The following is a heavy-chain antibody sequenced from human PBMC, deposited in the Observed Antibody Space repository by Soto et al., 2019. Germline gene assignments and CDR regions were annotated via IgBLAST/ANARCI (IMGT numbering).Heavy chain of an antibody. CDR3: ARLGGINMVGGVLTAFDI. V-gene: IGHV4-59*08. Sequence: QVQLQESGPGLVKSSETLSLTCSVSGGSVSSYFWSWVRQPPGKGLEWIAYIYYSGSTNYNPFLKSRVTISVDASKNQFSLRLRSVTAADTAVYYCARLGGINMVGGVLTAFDIWGQGTMVTVSS. CDR1: GGSVSSYF. D-gene: IGHD3-10*01. CDR2: IYYSGST. J-gene: IGHJ3*02.